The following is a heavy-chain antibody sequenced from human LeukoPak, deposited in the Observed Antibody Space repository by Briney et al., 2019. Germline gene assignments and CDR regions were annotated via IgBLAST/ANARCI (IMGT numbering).Heavy chain of an antibody. Sequence: SETLSLTCTVSGGSISSYYWSWIRQPAGKGLEWIGRIYTGGSTNYNPSLKSRVTMSVDTSKNQFSLKLSSVTAADTAVYYCARVGENWNDGYFDYWGQGTLVTVSS. CDR3: ARVGENWNDGYFDY. V-gene: IGHV4-4*07. D-gene: IGHD1-1*01. J-gene: IGHJ4*02. CDR2: IYTGGST. CDR1: GGSISSYY.